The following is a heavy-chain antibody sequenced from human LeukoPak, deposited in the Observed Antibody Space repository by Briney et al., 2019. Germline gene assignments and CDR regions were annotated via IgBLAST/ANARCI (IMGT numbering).Heavy chain of an antibody. D-gene: IGHD6-13*01. Sequence: PGGSLRLSCAASGFTFSSYGMHWVRQAPGKGLEWVAAIAHDGSNKNDADSVKGRFTISRDNSKNTLYLQMNSLRAEDTALYYCAKGGRAAADRNFDLWGRGTLVTVSS. V-gene: IGHV3-30*18. J-gene: IGHJ2*01. CDR1: GFTFSSYG. CDR3: AKGGRAAADRNFDL. CDR2: IAHDGSNK.